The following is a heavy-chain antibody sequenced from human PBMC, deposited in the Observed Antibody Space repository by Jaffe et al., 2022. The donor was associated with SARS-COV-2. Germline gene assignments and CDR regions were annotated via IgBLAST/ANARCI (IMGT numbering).Heavy chain of an antibody. CDR1: GFTFDDYA. D-gene: IGHD3-10*01. CDR2: ISWDGGST. CDR3: AKDNTFGSGNYYAFDH. Sequence: EVQLVESGGVVVQPGGSLRLSCAASGFTFDDYAMHWVRQAPGKGLEWVSLISWDGGSTHYADSVKGRFTISRDNSKNSLNLQMNSLRAEDTALYYCAKDNTFGSGNYYAFDHWGQGTPVTVSS. V-gene: IGHV3-43D*03. J-gene: IGHJ4*02.